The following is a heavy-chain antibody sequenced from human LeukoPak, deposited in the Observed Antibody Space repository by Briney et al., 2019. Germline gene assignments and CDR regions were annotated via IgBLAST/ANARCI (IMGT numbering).Heavy chain of an antibody. J-gene: IGHJ3*02. CDR3: AKDSPGNAFDI. CDR2: ISWNSGSI. Sequence: PGGSLRLSCAASGFTFDDYAMHWVRQAPGKGLEWVSGISWNSGSIGYADSVKGRFTISRDNAKNSLYLQMNSLRAEDMALYYCAKDSPGNAFDIWGQGTMVTVSS. D-gene: IGHD2-2*01. CDR1: GFTFDDYA. V-gene: IGHV3-9*03.